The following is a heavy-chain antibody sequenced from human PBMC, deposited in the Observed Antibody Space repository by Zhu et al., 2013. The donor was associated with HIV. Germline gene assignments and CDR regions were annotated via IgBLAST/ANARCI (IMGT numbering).Heavy chain of an antibody. V-gene: IGHV1-8*03. D-gene: IGHD2-15*01. J-gene: IGHJ2*01. Sequence: QVQLVQSGAEVKKPGASVKVSCKASEYTLTSYDIHWVRQVTGQGLEWMGRMKTNSGNTGYAKKFQGRVTFTRNTSIDTAYMELNSLRPEDTAVYYCATGPLVVPPSGAYFDLWGRGTLVTVSS. CDR3: ATGPLVVPPSGAYFDL. CDR1: EYTLTSYD. CDR2: MKTNSGNT.